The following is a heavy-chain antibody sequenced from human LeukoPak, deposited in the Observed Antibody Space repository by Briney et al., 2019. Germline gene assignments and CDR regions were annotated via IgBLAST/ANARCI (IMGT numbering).Heavy chain of an antibody. Sequence: GGSLRLSCAASGFTFSSYAMSWVRQAPGKGLEWVSGISGSGGSTYYADSVKGRFTISRDNSKNTLYLQMNSLRAEDTAVYYCAKDNRSVVSHFDYWGQGTLVTVSS. CDR2: ISGSGGST. V-gene: IGHV3-23*01. J-gene: IGHJ4*02. D-gene: IGHD3-22*01. CDR3: AKDNRSVVSHFDY. CDR1: GFTFSSYA.